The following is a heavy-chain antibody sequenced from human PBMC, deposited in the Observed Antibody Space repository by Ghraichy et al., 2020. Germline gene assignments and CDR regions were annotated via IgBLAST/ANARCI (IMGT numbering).Heavy chain of an antibody. D-gene: IGHD3-16*01. CDR3: AKGELRLGELTFDY. Sequence: GGSLRLSCAASGFTFSSYAMSWVRQAPGKGLEWVSAISGSGGSTYYADSVKGRFTISRDNSKNTLYLQMNSLRAEDTAVYYCAKGELRLGELTFDYWGQGTLVTVSP. CDR2: ISGSGGST. J-gene: IGHJ4*02. V-gene: IGHV3-23*01. CDR1: GFTFSSYA.